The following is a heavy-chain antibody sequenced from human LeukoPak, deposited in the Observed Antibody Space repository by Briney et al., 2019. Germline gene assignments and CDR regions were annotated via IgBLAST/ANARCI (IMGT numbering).Heavy chain of an antibody. CDR1: GYSFTSYW. V-gene: IGHV5-51*01. CDR3: ARSCDILTGYGEDWFDP. J-gene: IGHJ5*02. D-gene: IGHD3-9*01. CDR2: IYPGDSDT. Sequence: GESLKISCKGSGYSFTSYWIGWVRPMPGKGLGWMGIIYPGDSDTRYSPSFQGQVTISADKSISTAYLQWSSLKASDTAMYYCARSCDILTGYGEDWFDPWGQGTLVTVSS.